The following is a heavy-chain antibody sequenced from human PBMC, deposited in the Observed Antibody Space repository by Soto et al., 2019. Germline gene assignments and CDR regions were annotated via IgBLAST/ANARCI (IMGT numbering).Heavy chain of an antibody. J-gene: IGHJ4*02. V-gene: IGHV3-23*01. CDR1: GFNFNDYW. CDR3: AKDSYDYGDYAFYDY. D-gene: IGHD4-17*01. CDR2: INDSGSGT. Sequence: PGGSLRLSCAASGFNFNDYWMGWVRQAPAKGLEWVADINDSGSGTYYVDSVKGRFTISRDNSKNTLYLQMNSLRAEDTAVYYCAKDSYDYGDYAFYDYWGQGTLVTVSS.